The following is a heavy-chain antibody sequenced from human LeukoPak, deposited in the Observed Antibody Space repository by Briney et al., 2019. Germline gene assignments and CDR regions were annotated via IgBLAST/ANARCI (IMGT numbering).Heavy chain of an antibody. CDR1: GYTFTSYA. V-gene: IGHV1-3*01. J-gene: IGHJ5*02. CDR3: ARGLRNCSSPSCYYWFDP. D-gene: IGHD2-2*01. CDR2: INAGNGNT. Sequence: ASVKVSCKASGYTFTSYAMHWVRQAPGQRLEWMGWINAGNGNTKYSQKFQGRVTITRDTSAGTAYMELSSLRSEDTAVYYCARGLRNCSSPSCYYWFDPWGQGTLVTVSS.